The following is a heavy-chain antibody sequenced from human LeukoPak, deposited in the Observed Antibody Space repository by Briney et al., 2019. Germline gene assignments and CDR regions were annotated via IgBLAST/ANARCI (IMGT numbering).Heavy chain of an antibody. J-gene: IGHJ5*02. CDR2: INPNSGGT. Sequence: ASVKVSCKASGYTFTGYYMHLVRQAPGQGREWMGWINPNSGGTNYAQKFQVRVTMTRDTSISTAYMELSRLRSDDTAVYYCARDTVGGVCDSNWFDPWGQGTLVTVSS. CDR3: ARDTVGGVCDSNWFDP. V-gene: IGHV1-2*02. CDR1: GYTFTGYY. D-gene: IGHD4-23*01.